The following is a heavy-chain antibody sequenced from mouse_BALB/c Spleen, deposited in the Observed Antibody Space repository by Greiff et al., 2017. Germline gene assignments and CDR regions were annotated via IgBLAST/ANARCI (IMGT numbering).Heavy chain of an antibody. CDR2: ISNLAYSI. J-gene: IGHJ3*01. V-gene: IGHV5-15*01. D-gene: IGHD2-10*01. Sequence: EVQLVESGGGLVQPGGSRKLSCAASGFTFSDYGMAWVRQAPGKGPEWVAFISNLAYSIYYADTVTGRFTISRENARNILYLQMSSLRSEDTAMYYCARGPLPFAYWGQGTLVTVSA. CDR3: ARGPLPFAY. CDR1: GFTFSDYG.